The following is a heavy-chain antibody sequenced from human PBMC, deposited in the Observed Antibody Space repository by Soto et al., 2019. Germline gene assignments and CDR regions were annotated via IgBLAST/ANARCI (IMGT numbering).Heavy chain of an antibody. Sequence: QVQLVESGGGVVQPGRSLRLSCAASGFTFSSYAMHWVRQAPGKGPEWVAVISYDEANKDYADSVKGRFTISRDNSKNTLYLQMNSLRAEDTAVYYCANNYDSSGYYRGGDYWGQGTLVTVSS. CDR1: GFTFSSYA. CDR3: ANNYDSSGYYRGGDY. J-gene: IGHJ4*02. V-gene: IGHV3-30-3*01. D-gene: IGHD3-22*01. CDR2: ISYDEANK.